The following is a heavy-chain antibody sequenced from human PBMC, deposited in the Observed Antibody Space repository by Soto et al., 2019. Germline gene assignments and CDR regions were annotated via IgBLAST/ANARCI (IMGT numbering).Heavy chain of an antibody. J-gene: IGHJ6*02. CDR1: GFTFSSYW. V-gene: IGHV3-74*01. CDR2: INSDGSST. Sequence: LRLSCAASGFTFSSYWMHWVRQAPGKGLVWVSRINSDGSSTRYADSVKGRFTISRDNAKNRLYLQMNSQRAEDTAVYYCAREAPPAYYYYGMDVGGQGTTVTVSS. CDR3: AREAPPAYYYYGMDV.